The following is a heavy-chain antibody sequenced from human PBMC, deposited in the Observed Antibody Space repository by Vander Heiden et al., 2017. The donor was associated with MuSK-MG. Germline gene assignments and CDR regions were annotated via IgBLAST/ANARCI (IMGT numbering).Heavy chain of an antibody. J-gene: IGHJ4*02. CDR1: SGSMGGYY. D-gene: IGHD3-10*01. Sequence: QVQLQESGPGLVKPSETPSLTCSVSSGSMGGYYWSWIRQPPGKGLEWIGYIYYRGTTNYDPSLKSRVTISIDTSKNQFSLKLTSVTAADTAVYFCARDRPYHALGRVFEVWGQGTRVTVSS. CDR2: IYYRGTT. CDR3: ARDRPYHALGRVFEV. V-gene: IGHV4-59*01.